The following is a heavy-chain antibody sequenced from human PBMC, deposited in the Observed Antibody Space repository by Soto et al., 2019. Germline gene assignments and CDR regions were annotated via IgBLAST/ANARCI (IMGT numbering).Heavy chain of an antibody. J-gene: IGHJ3*01. CDR2: INPKSGGS. D-gene: IGHD3-10*01. CDR1: GSIXSDYY. Sequence: SXKVSLKASGSIXSDYYIDLVRQAPGQGLEWLGWINPKSGGSHYGQKFQRRVTMTRDTSIGTAYMELSRLRSDDTAVHYCARDRETMVRGLIIGGAFDVWGQGTVGTVSS. CDR3: ARDRETMVRGLIIGGAFDV. V-gene: IGHV1-2*02.